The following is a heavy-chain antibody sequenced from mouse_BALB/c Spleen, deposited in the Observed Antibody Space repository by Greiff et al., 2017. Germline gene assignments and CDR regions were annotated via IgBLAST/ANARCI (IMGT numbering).Heavy chain of an antibody. D-gene: IGHD2-12*01. J-gene: IGHJ4*01. CDR1: GYTFTSYV. Sequence: EVQLVESGPELVKPGASVKMSCKASGYTFTSYVMHWVKQKPGQGLEWIGYINPYNDGTKYNEKFKGKATLTSDKSSSTAYMELSSLTSEDSAVYYCARWETYYSLYAMDYWGQGTSVTVSS. CDR3: ARWETYYSLYAMDY. V-gene: IGHV1-14*01. CDR2: INPYNDGT.